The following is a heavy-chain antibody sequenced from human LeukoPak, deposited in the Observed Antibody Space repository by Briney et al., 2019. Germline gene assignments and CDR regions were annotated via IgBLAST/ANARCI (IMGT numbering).Heavy chain of an antibody. D-gene: IGHD6-6*01. CDR3: ARVFGEAARYNPAHYFDY. V-gene: IGHV1-46*01. CDR1: GYTFTSYY. Sequence: ASVKVSCKASGYTFTSYYMHWVRQAPGQGLEWMGIINPSGGSTSYAQKFQGRVTMTRDTSTSTVYMELSSLRSEDTAVYYCARVFGEAARYNPAHYFDYWGQGTLVTVSS. CDR2: INPSGGST. J-gene: IGHJ4*02.